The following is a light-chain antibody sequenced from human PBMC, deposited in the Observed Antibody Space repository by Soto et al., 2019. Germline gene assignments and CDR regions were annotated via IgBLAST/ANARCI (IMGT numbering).Light chain of an antibody. V-gene: IGKV1-6*01. CDR2: AAS. CDR1: QGIRND. CDR3: LQDYSYPPWT. Sequence: AIQMTQSPSSLSASVGDRVTITCRASQGIRNDLGWYQQKPGKAPKLLIYAASSLHSGVPSRFSGSGSGTDFTLTISSLQPEDFATYYCLQDYSYPPWTFGQGTKVEI. J-gene: IGKJ1*01.